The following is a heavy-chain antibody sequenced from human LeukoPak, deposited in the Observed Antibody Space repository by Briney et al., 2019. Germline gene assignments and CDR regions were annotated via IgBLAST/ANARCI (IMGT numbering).Heavy chain of an antibody. CDR2: ISSSSSYI. J-gene: IGHJ4*02. V-gene: IGHV3-21*01. CDR1: GFTFSSYD. Sequence: PGGSLRLSCAASGFTFSSYDIHWVRQAPGKGLEWVSSISSSSSYIYYADSVKGRFTISRDNAKNSLYLQMNSLRAEDTAVYYCARDRGGDYWGQGTLVTVSS. CDR3: ARDRGGDY. D-gene: IGHD3-16*01.